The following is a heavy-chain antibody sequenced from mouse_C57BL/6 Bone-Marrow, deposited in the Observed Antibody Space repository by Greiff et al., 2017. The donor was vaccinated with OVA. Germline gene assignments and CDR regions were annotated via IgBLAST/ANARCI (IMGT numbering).Heavy chain of an antibody. CDR2: ISSGGSYT. D-gene: IGHD2-12*01. V-gene: IGHV5-6*01. J-gene: IGHJ4*01. CDR3: AREKSYDRGYYYAMDY. Sequence: EVHLVESGGDLVKPGGSLKLSCAASGFTFSSYGMSWVRQTPDKRLEWVATISSGGSYTYYPDSVKGRFTLSRDNATNTLYLQMSSLKSEDTAMYYCAREKSYDRGYYYAMDYWGQETSDTVSS. CDR1: GFTFSSYG.